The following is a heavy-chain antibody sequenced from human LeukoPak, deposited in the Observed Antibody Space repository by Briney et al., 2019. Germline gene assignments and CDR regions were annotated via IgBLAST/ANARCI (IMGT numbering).Heavy chain of an antibody. V-gene: IGHV3-23*01. Sequence: PGGSLRLSCAASGFTFSSYAMSWVRQAPGKGLEWVSAISGSRGSTYYADSVKGRFTISRDNSKNTLYLQMNSLRAEDTAVYYCAKDRVVRGSNYFDYWGQGTLVTVSS. CDR3: AKDRVVRGSNYFDY. J-gene: IGHJ4*02. CDR2: ISGSRGST. CDR1: GFTFSSYA. D-gene: IGHD3-10*01.